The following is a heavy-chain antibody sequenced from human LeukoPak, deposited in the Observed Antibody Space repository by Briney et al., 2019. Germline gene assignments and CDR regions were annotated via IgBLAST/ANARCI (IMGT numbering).Heavy chain of an antibody. CDR1: GYTFTGYY. V-gene: IGHV1-2*02. Sequence: ASVTVSCTASGYTFTGYYMHWVRQAPGQGLEWMGWINPNSGGTNYAQKFQGRVTMTRDTTISTAYMELSRLRSDDTAVYYCARDEGMFSSSPTGYWGQGALVTVSS. CDR2: INPNSGGT. CDR3: ARDEGMFSSSPTGY. J-gene: IGHJ4*02. D-gene: IGHD6-13*01.